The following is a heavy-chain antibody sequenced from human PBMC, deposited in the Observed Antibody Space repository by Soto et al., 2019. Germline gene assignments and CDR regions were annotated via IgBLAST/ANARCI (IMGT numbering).Heavy chain of an antibody. V-gene: IGHV3-30*18. Sequence: GSLRLSCAASGFTFSSYGMHWVRQAPGKGLEWVAVISYDGSNKYYADSVKGRFTISRDNSKNTLYLQMNSLRAEDTAVYYCAKDSSGYKFDYWGQGTPVTVSS. D-gene: IGHD3-22*01. CDR1: GFTFSSYG. CDR2: ISYDGSNK. CDR3: AKDSSGYKFDY. J-gene: IGHJ4*02.